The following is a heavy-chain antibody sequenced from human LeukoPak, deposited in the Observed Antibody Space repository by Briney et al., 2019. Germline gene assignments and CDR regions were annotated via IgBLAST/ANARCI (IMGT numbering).Heavy chain of an antibody. D-gene: IGHD5-12*01. CDR2: ISSNGGST. CDR3: ARFRRGYSGYDFGNFDY. Sequence: PGGSLRLSCAASGFTFSSYAMHWVRQAPGKGLEYVSAISSNGGSTYYANSVKGRFTISRDNSKNTLYLQMGSLRAEEMAVYYCARFRRGYSGYDFGNFDYWGQGTLVTVSS. J-gene: IGHJ4*02. CDR1: GFTFSSYA. V-gene: IGHV3-64*01.